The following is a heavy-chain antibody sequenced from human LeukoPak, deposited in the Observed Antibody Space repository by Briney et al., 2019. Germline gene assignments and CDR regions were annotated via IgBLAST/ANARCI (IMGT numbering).Heavy chain of an antibody. J-gene: IGHJ6*03. CDR3: ARRNSSSYYYYYYMDV. CDR2: IHHSGNS. Sequence: SGTLSLTCAVSGDSISNNNWWNWVRQPPGKGLEWIGEIHHSGNSNYNSSLKSRVTISVDKSKNQFSLKLSSVTAADTAVYYCARRNSSSYYYYYYMDVWGKGTTVTVSS. D-gene: IGHD1-14*01. CDR1: GDSISNNNW. V-gene: IGHV4-4*02.